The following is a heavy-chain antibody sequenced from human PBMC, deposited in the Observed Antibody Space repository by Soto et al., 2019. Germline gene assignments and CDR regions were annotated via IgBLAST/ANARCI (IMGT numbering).Heavy chain of an antibody. J-gene: IGHJ4*02. D-gene: IGHD1-1*01. CDR1: GGSISTDDYY. V-gene: IGHV4-30-4*01. CDR3: ARGKDGYNHFGY. Sequence: QVQLQESGPGLVKPSQTLSLTCTVSGGSISTDDYYWSWFRQPPGKGLEWIGYIYYSVSTHYNPSLQSRVIISLDTSKHQFSLQLSSVTAADTAVYYWARGKDGYNHFGYWGQGALVTVSS. CDR2: IYYSVST.